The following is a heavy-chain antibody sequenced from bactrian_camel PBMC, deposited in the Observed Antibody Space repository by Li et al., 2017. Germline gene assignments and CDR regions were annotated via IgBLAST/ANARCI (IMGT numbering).Heavy chain of an antibody. CDR3: AADFLQFCSTTRLYY. D-gene: IGHD3*01. CDR1: GYRYASYC. V-gene: IGHV3S55*01. J-gene: IGHJ4*01. CDR2: ISTDSIT. Sequence: HVQLVESGGGSVQAGGSLRLSCVASGYRYASYCMGWFRQVPGKEREAVASISTDSITTVADSVKGRFTISKDNAANTLYLQMDSLKPEDTAEYYCAADFLQFCSTTRLYYWGQGTQVTVS.